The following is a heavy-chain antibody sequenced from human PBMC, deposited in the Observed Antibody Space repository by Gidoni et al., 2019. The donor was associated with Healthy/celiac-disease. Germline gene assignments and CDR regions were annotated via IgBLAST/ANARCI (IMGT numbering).Heavy chain of an antibody. D-gene: IGHD5-18*01. CDR2: ISSSGSTI. Sequence: EVQLVESGGGLVQPGGSLRLSCAASGFTFSSYEMNWVRQAPGKGLEWVSYISSSGSTIYYADSVKGRFTISRDNAKNSLYLQMNSLRAEDTAVYYCASTHSYGEIYYGMDVWGQGTTVTVSS. CDR3: ASTHSYGEIYYGMDV. J-gene: IGHJ6*02. CDR1: GFTFSSYE. V-gene: IGHV3-48*03.